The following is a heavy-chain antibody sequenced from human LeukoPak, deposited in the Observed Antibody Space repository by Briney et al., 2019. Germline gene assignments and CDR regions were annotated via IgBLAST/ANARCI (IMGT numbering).Heavy chain of an antibody. D-gene: IGHD1-1*01. CDR3: VRVKGTYFDF. J-gene: IGHJ4*02. CDR2: ISASGSNI. V-gene: IGHV3-48*01. CDR1: GFPFRSYS. Sequence: GGSLRLSCAASGFPFRSYSMNWVRQAPGKGLEWVSYISASGSNIYYLDSVKGRFTVSRDNAMNSLFLQMDRPRAEDTAVYYCVRVKGTYFDFWGQGTLVTVSS.